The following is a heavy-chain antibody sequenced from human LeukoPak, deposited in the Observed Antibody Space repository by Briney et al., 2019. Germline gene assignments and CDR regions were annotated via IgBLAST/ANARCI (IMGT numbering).Heavy chain of an antibody. CDR3: ARDLGSMTTPRGLDY. CDR1: GGTFSSYA. D-gene: IGHD4-11*01. Sequence: SVKVSCKASGGTFSSYAISWVRQAPGQGPEWMGGIIPIFGTANYAQKFQGRVTITADESTSTAYMELSSLRSEDTAVYYCARDLGSMTTPRGLDYWGQGTLVTVSS. J-gene: IGHJ4*02. CDR2: IIPIFGTA. V-gene: IGHV1-69*13.